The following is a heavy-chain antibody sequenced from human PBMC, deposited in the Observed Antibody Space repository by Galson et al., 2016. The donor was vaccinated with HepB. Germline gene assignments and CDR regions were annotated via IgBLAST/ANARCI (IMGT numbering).Heavy chain of an antibody. D-gene: IGHD6-13*01. Sequence: SLRLSCAASGFTVSNNYMRWVRQAPGKALEWVSLIYSSGNTHYADSVKGRFTNSRDSSKNPVYLQMNSLRVDDTAVHYCARGGGAAAAAWGQGTLVTVSS. CDR3: ARGGGAAAAA. V-gene: IGHV3-53*01. CDR1: GFTVSNNY. J-gene: IGHJ5*02. CDR2: IYSSGNT.